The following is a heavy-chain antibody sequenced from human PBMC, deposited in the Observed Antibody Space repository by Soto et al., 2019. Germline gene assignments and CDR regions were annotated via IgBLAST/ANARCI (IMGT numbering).Heavy chain of an antibody. CDR2: IYPGDSDT. J-gene: IGHJ5*02. Sequence: EVQLVQSGAEVKKSGDSLKISCKGSGYSFSTYWIGWVRQMPGKGLEWMGIIYPGDSDTRYNPSFQGQVTISADKSISTAYLQWTSLKASDTAMYFCARPRSQGGEIRVQDWFDPWGQGTLVTVSS. D-gene: IGHD3-16*01. CDR3: ARPRSQGGEIRVQDWFDP. V-gene: IGHV5-51*01. CDR1: GYSFSTYW.